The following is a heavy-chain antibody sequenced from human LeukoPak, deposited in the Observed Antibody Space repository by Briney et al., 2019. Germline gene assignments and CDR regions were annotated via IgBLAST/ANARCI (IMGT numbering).Heavy chain of an antibody. CDR1: GFTFSDYY. Sequence: GGSLRLSCAASGFTFSDYYMSWIRQAPGKGLEWVSYISSSSSTIYYADSVKGRFTISRDNAKNSLYLQMNSLRDEDTAVYYCAREGSSGYDAFDIWGQGTMVTVSS. CDR2: ISSSSSTI. D-gene: IGHD6-19*01. V-gene: IGHV3-11*04. J-gene: IGHJ3*02. CDR3: AREGSSGYDAFDI.